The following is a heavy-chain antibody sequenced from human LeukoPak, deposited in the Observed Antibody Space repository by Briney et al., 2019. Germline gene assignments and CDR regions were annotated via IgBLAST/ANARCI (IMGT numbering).Heavy chain of an antibody. Sequence: GGSLRLSCAASGFTFSSYAMSWARQAPGKGLEWVSGISGNGGGTYYADSVKGRFTISRDNSKNTLYLQMNSLRAEDTAVYYCTTEPISAPGSIDYWGRGTLVTVSS. CDR2: ISGNGGGT. CDR1: GFTFSSYA. V-gene: IGHV3-23*01. J-gene: IGHJ4*02. CDR3: TTEPISAPGSIDY. D-gene: IGHD6-13*01.